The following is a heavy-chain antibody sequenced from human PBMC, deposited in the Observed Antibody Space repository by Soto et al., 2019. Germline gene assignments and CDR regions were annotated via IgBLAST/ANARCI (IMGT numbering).Heavy chain of an antibody. Sequence: GGALRLSCAASGFTFDDYAMHWVRQAPGKGLEWVSGISWNSGSIGYADSVEGRFTSARENAMNTLYRQMNSQRAEDTALKNSAKDTGDGLVTASGGMDVWGQGTTVTVSS. CDR2: ISWNSGSI. CDR3: AKDTGDGLVTASGGMDV. J-gene: IGHJ6*02. D-gene: IGHD2-21*02. CDR1: GFTFDDYA. V-gene: IGHV3-9*01.